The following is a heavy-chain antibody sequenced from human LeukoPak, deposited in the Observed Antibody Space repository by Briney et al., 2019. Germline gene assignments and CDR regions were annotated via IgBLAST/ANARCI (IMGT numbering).Heavy chain of an antibody. V-gene: IGHV3-23*01. CDR1: GFRLRIYA. CDR2: IGGSDDTT. CDR3: AKGLVVNDNYFDS. Sequence: GQSLRLSCAASGFRLRIYAMNWLRQVPGKGLECVSSIGGSDDTTYYADSVKGRLTVSSDFSVNTVSLKMTSLRAEDTAVYFCAKGLVVNDNYFDSWRQGTLVTVSS. J-gene: IGHJ4*01. D-gene: IGHD2-2*01.